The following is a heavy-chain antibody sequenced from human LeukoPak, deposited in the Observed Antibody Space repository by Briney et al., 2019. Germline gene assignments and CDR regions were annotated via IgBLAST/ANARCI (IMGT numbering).Heavy chain of an antibody. J-gene: IGHJ6*03. D-gene: IGHD3-22*01. CDR2: IRSKVYGATT. CDR3: TRGAYYLRWGYYYYYMDV. V-gene: IGHV3-49*04. CDR1: GFTFGDYV. Sequence: GGSLRLSCTASGFTFGDYVMSWVRQAPGKGLEGVGFIRSKVYGATTEYAASVKGRFTISRDDSKSIAYLQMNSLKTEDTAVCYCTRGAYYLRWGYYYYYMDVWGKGTTVTVSS.